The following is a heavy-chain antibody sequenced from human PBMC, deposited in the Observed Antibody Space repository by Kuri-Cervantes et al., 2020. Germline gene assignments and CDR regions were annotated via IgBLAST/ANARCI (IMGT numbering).Heavy chain of an antibody. CDR3: AKDLLAGVFDY. D-gene: IGHD2-8*01. Sequence: GESLKISCAASGFTLSNHAMNWVRQAAGKGLEWVALISFDGSNKYYVDSVRGRFTISRDNSKNTLYLQMNSLRAEDTAVYYCAKDLLAGVFDYWGQGTLVTVSS. V-gene: IGHV3-30-3*02. CDR2: ISFDGSNK. J-gene: IGHJ4*02. CDR1: GFTLSNHA.